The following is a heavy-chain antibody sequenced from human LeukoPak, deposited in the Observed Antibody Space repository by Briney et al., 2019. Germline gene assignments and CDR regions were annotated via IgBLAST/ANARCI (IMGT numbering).Heavy chain of an antibody. CDR1: GYIFTSYW. Sequence: GESLRISCKGSGYIFTSYWISWVRQMPGKGLERMGRIDPSDSYTNYSPSFQGHVTISADKSISTAYQQWSSLKASDIAMYYCARGGLIRRDPGSFDYWGQGTLVTVSS. J-gene: IGHJ4*02. D-gene: IGHD3-16*01. V-gene: IGHV5-10-1*01. CDR3: ARGGLIRRDPGSFDY. CDR2: IDPSDSYT.